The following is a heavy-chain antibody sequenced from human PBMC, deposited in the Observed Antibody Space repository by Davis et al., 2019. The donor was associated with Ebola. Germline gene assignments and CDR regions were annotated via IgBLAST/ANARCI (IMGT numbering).Heavy chain of an antibody. J-gene: IGHJ4*02. CDR3: ARAYSGTYSNLDY. V-gene: IGHV3-48*04. CDR2: ITSSGSIL. D-gene: IGHD1-26*01. Sequence: PGGSLRLSCAASGFTFGAYSMNWVRQAPGKGLEWVSYITSSGSILYNTDSVEGRFTISRGNAKNSLYLQMNSLRAEDTALYYCARAYSGTYSNLDYWGQGTLVTVSS. CDR1: GFTFGAYS.